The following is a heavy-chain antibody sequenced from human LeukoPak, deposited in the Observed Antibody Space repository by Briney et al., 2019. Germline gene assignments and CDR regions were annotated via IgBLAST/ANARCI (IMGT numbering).Heavy chain of an antibody. Sequence: ASVKVSCKASGYTFTDYYMHWVRQAPGQGLEWMGWINPNSGGTNSAQKFQGRVTMTRDTSISTAYMELSRLRSDDTAVYYCAREWDDSSGYSDYWGQGTLVTVSS. D-gene: IGHD3-22*01. CDR2: INPNSGGT. CDR3: AREWDDSSGYSDY. V-gene: IGHV1-2*02. CDR1: GYTFTDYY. J-gene: IGHJ4*02.